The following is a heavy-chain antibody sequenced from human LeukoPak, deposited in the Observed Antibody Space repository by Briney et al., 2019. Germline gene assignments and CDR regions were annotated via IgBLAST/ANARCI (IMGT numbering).Heavy chain of an antibody. J-gene: IGHJ4*02. V-gene: IGHV4-59*02. Sequence: SETLSLTCTVSGGSVSSYYWSWIRQPPGKGLEWIGYIYYSGSTNYNPSLKSRVTISVDTSKNQFSLKLSSVTAGDTAVYYCARGGLVDYWGQGTLVTVSS. CDR3: ARGGLVDY. CDR1: GGSVSSYY. CDR2: IYYSGST.